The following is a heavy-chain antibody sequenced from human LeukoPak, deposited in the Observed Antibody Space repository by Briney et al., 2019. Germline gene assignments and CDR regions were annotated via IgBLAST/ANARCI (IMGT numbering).Heavy chain of an antibody. CDR3: ASRALNEDTVVDRWVLDY. Sequence: GASVKVSCKASGGTFSSYAISWVRQAPGQGLEWMGGIIPIFGTANYAQKFQGRVTITTDESTSTAYMELSSLRSEDTAVYYCASRALNEDTVVDRWVLDYWGQGTLVTVSS. J-gene: IGHJ4*02. CDR1: GGTFSSYA. V-gene: IGHV1-69*05. CDR2: IIPIFGTA. D-gene: IGHD2-2*01.